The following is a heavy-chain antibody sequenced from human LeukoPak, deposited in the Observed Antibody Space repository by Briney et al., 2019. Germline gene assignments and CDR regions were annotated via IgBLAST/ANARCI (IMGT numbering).Heavy chain of an antibody. CDR2: IESKTDGGTT. D-gene: IGHD2-2*01. CDR1: GFTFSNAW. J-gene: IGHJ4*02. CDR3: TTGYCSSTSCWYYFDY. V-gene: IGHV3-15*04. Sequence: KAGGSLRLSCAASGFTFSNAWMSWVRQAPGKGLEWVGRIESKTDGGTTDYAAPVKGRFTISRDDSKDTLYLQMISLKTEDTAVYYCTTGYCSSTSCWYYFDYWGQGTLVTVSS.